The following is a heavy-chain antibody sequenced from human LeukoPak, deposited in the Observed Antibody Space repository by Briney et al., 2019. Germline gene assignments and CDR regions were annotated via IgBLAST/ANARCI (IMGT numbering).Heavy chain of an antibody. D-gene: IGHD6-13*01. Sequence: SETLSLTCTVYGVSISTYYWSWIRQPPGKGLELIGYIYYSGSTNYNPSLKSRVTISVDTSKNHLSLKLSSVTAADTAVYYCARFSVAAAGTGWFDPWGQGTLVTVS. CDR2: IYYSGST. CDR3: ARFSVAAAGTGWFDP. CDR1: GVSISTYY. V-gene: IGHV4-59*01. J-gene: IGHJ5*02.